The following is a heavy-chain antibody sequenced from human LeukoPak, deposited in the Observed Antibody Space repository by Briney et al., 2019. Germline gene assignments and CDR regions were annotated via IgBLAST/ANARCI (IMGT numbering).Heavy chain of an antibody. Sequence: SETLSLTCTVSGDSISNRRYYWGWIRQPPGKGMEWIGSTSYGGSTYYNPSLKSRVTISVDTSKNQFSLKLSSVTAADTAVYYCARDRGSVHWGQGTLVTVSS. CDR2: TSYGGST. J-gene: IGHJ4*02. D-gene: IGHD3-16*01. CDR1: GDSISNRRYY. CDR3: ARDRGSVH. V-gene: IGHV4-39*07.